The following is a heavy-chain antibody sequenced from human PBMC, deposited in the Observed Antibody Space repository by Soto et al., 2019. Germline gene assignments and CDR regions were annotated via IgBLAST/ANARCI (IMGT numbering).Heavy chain of an antibody. CDR2: ISYDGSNK. Sequence: QVQLVESGGGVVQAGRSLRLSCAASGFTFSSYGMHWVRQAPGKGLEWVAVISYDGSNKYYADSVKGRFTISRDNSKNTLYLQMNSLRAEDTAVYYCAKEGYSYGLDYWGQGTLVTVSS. D-gene: IGHD5-18*01. V-gene: IGHV3-30*18. J-gene: IGHJ4*02. CDR1: GFTFSSYG. CDR3: AKEGYSYGLDY.